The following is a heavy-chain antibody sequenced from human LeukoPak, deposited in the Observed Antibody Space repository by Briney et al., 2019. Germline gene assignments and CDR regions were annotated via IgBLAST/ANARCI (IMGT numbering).Heavy chain of an antibody. J-gene: IGHJ4*02. CDR1: GGSISSSEYY. Sequence: SESLSLTCTVSGGSISSSEYYWGWIRQPPGKGLGWIGNIYYSGDTYYNPSLKSRVTISVDTSKNQFSLKLSSVTAADTAVYYCARNTAMVPFDYWGQGTLVTVSS. D-gene: IGHD5-18*01. CDR3: ARNTAMVPFDY. V-gene: IGHV4-39*07. CDR2: IYYSGDT.